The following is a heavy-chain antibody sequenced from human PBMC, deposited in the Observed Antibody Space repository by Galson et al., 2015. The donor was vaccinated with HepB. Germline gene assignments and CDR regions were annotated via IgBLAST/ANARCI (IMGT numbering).Heavy chain of an antibody. V-gene: IGHV1-69*04. CDR1: GGTFSSYT. D-gene: IGHD6-13*01. CDR3: ARDQGDSSSGGLGY. CDR2: IIPILGIA. Sequence: SVKVSCKASGGTFSSYTISWVRQAPGQGLEWMGRIIPILGIANYAQKFQGRVTITADKSTSTAYMELSSLRSEDTAVYYCARDQGDSSSGGLGYWGQGTLVTVSS. J-gene: IGHJ4*02.